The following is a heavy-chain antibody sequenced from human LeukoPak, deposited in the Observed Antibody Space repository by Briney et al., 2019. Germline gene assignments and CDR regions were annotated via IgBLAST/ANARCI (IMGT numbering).Heavy chain of an antibody. CDR2: ISGSGGST. V-gene: IGHV3-23*01. CDR1: GFTFDDYG. D-gene: IGHD3-3*01. J-gene: IGHJ6*02. Sequence: GGSLRLSCAASGFTFDDYGMSWVRQAPGKGLEWVSAISGSGGSTYYADSVKGRFTISRDNSKNTLYLQMNSLRAEDTAVYYCAKDGVVASYYYYYGMDVWGQGTTVTVSS. CDR3: AKDGVVASYYYYYGMDV.